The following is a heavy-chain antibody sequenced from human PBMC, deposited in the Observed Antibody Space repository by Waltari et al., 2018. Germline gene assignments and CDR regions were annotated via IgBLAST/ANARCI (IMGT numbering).Heavy chain of an antibody. CDR3: ARVARKTYSSPVPGRDYYYGMDV. Sequence: EEQLVESGGDLIQPGESLRVSCAVSGFTFSRYWMNWVRQAPGKGLLWVARIKGDGSDTSYADSVRGRFTISRDNARNTVFLQMKSLRAEDTAVYYCARVARKTYSSPVPGRDYYYGMDVWGLGTTVTVSS. CDR2: IKGDGSDT. V-gene: IGHV3-74*01. J-gene: IGHJ6*02. D-gene: IGHD3-22*01. CDR1: GFTFSRYW.